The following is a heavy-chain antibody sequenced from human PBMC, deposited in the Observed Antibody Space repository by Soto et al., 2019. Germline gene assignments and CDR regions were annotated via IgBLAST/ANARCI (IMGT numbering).Heavy chain of an antibody. V-gene: IGHV1-69*01. CDR1: GGTLSSYV. D-gene: IGHD4-4*01. J-gene: IGHJ6*02. CDR2: IIPVSGPA. Sequence: QVQLVQSGAEVKKPGSSVKVSCQASGGTLSSYVINWVRQAPGQGPEWMGGIIPVSGPATYAQKFQGRVTITADESTTTVYMEVRSLRFEDTAVYYCARGLNDYSTSSGRRSAQRGYYYGMDVWGQGTTVTVS. CDR3: ARGLNDYSTSSGRRSAQRGYYYGMDV.